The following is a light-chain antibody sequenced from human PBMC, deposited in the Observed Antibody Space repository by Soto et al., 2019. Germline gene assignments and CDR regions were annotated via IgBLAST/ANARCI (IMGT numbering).Light chain of an antibody. CDR1: QSISSSY. Sequence: EIVLTQSPGTLSLSPGKRATLPCRASQSISSSYLACYQQRPGQAPRLLIYGASSRATGIPDRFSGRGFGTDFTLTISRLEPEDFAVYYCQHSGDFRWTFGQGTKVDIK. V-gene: IGKV3-20*01. CDR2: GAS. CDR3: QHSGDFRWT. J-gene: IGKJ1*01.